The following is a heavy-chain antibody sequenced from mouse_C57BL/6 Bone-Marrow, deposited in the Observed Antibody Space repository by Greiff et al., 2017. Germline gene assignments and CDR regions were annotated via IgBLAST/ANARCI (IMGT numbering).Heavy chain of an antibody. CDR1: GSSLTSYG. V-gene: IGHV2-5*01. CDR2: IWRGGST. Sequence: VKLVESGPGLMQPSQSLSITCTVPGSSLTSYGVHWVRQSPGKGLEWLGVIWRGGSTDYNAAFMSRLSITNDNSKSQVFFKMNRLHADDTGIYYCAKVQEFACWGQGTLVTVSA. J-gene: IGHJ3*01. CDR3: AKVQEFAC.